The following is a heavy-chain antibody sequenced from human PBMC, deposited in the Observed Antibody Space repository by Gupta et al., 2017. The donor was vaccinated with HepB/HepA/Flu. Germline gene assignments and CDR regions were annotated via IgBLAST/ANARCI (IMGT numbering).Heavy chain of an antibody. CDR1: GASISSYY. CDR2: IYYSGST. Sequence: QVQLQESGPGLVKPSETLSLTCTVSGASISSYYWSWIRQPPGKGLEYIGYIYYSGSTKYNPSLKSRVTISVDMSKNQFSLNLRSVTDADTAVYYCARHYDSGTYPLDFWGQGILVTVSS. D-gene: IGHD3-10*01. V-gene: IGHV4-59*01. CDR3: ARHYDSGTYPLDF. J-gene: IGHJ4*02.